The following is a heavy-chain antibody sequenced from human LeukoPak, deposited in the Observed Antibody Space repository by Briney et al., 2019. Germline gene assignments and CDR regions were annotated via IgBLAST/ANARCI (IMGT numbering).Heavy chain of an antibody. CDR3: ARGTGYYYMDV. D-gene: IGHD3/OR15-3a*01. CDR2: IYYSGST. V-gene: IGHV4-59*01. Sequence: SETLSLTCTVSGGSISSYYWSWIRQPPGKGLEWIGYIYYSGSTNYNPSLKSRVTITVDTSKNQFSLKLSSVTAADTAVYYCARGTGYYYMDVWGKGTTVTVSS. CDR1: GGSISSYY. J-gene: IGHJ6*03.